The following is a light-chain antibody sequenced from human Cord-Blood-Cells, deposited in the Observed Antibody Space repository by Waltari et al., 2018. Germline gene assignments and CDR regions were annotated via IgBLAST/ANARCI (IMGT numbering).Light chain of an antibody. CDR1: NIGSKS. CDR2: YDS. J-gene: IGLJ3*02. V-gene: IGLV3-21*04. Sequence: SYVLTQSPSVSVAPGKTARITCGGNNIGSKSVNWYQQKPGQAPVLVIYYDSDRPSGIPERFSGSNSGNTATLTISRVEAGDEADYYCQVWDSSSDQVFGGGTKLTVL. CDR3: QVWDSSSDQV.